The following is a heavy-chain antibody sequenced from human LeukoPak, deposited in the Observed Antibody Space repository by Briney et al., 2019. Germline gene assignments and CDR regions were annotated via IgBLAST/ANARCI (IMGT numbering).Heavy chain of an antibody. J-gene: IGHJ4*02. CDR1: GGTFSSYA. CDR3: ARDHTLGFDY. Sequence: ASVKVSCKASGGTFSSYAISWVRQAPGQGLEWMGGIIPIFGTANYAQKFQGRITITADESTSTAYMELSSLRSEDTAVYYCARDHTLGFDYWGQGTLVTVSS. CDR2: IIPIFGTA. V-gene: IGHV1-69*13.